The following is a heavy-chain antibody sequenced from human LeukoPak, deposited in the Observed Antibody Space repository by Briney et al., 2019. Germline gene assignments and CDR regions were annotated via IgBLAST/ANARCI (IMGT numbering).Heavy chain of an antibody. D-gene: IGHD5-12*01. Sequence: PGGSLRLSCAASGFTFSDYYMSWIRQAPGKELEWVSYISSSGSTIYYADSVKGRFTISRDNSKNTLYLQMNSLRAEDTAVYYCAKVSAYYSGYDYLDYWGQGTLVTVSS. CDR2: ISSSGSTI. V-gene: IGHV3-11*01. CDR1: GFTFSDYY. CDR3: AKVSAYYSGYDYLDY. J-gene: IGHJ4*02.